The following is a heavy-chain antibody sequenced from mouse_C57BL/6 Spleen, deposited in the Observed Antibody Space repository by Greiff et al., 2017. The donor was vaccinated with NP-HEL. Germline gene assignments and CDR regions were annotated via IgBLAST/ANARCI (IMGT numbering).Heavy chain of an antibody. CDR2: INPNYGTT. Sequence: VQLKESGPELVKPGASVKISCKASGYSFTDYNMNWVKQSNGKSLEWIGVINPNYGTTSYNQKFKGKATLTVDQSSSTAYMQLNSLTSEDSAVYYCARSGTRTTVVATDWYFDVWGTGTTVTVSS. J-gene: IGHJ1*03. D-gene: IGHD1-1*01. V-gene: IGHV1-39*01. CDR1: GYSFTDYN. CDR3: ARSGTRTTVVATDWYFDV.